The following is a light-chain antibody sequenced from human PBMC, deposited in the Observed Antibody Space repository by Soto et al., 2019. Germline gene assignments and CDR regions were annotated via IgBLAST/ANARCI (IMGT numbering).Light chain of an antibody. CDR1: QSVSRN. CDR2: GAS. V-gene: IGKV3-15*01. J-gene: IGKJ5*01. Sequence: EIVMTQSQATLSVSPGERATLSCRASQSVSRNLAWYQQKPGQAPRLLIYGASTRATGIPARFSGSGSGTEFTLTISSLQSEDFAVYYCQQYNDWPPNTFGQGTRLEIK. CDR3: QQYNDWPPNT.